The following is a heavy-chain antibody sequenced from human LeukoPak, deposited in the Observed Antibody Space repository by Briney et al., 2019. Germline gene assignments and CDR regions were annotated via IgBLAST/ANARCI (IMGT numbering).Heavy chain of an antibody. CDR1: GGTFSSYA. CDR3: ATRAVADDSLFDY. V-gene: IGHV1-69*01. CDR2: IIPIFGTA. Sequence: SVKVSCKASGGTFSSYAISWVRQAPGQGLEWVGGIIPIFGTANYAQKFQGRVTITADESTSTAYMELSSLRSEDTAVYYCATRAVADDSLFDYWGQGTLVTVSS. J-gene: IGHJ4*02. D-gene: IGHD6-19*01.